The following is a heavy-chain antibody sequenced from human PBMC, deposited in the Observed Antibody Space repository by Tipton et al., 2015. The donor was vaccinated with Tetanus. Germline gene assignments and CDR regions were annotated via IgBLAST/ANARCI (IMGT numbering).Heavy chain of an antibody. CDR2: MNPNSGGT. Sequence: QLVQSGADVKKPGDSVKVSCKASGYTFTGNYIHWVRQAPGQGLEWMGWMNPNSGGTNYAQKFQGRVTMTRDTSISTAYMELSRLRSDDTAVYYCARAGPQATFGVKYGMDVWGQGTTVTVSS. J-gene: IGHJ6*02. CDR1: GYTFTGNY. CDR3: ARAGPQATFGVKYGMDV. V-gene: IGHV1-2*02. D-gene: IGHD3-3*01.